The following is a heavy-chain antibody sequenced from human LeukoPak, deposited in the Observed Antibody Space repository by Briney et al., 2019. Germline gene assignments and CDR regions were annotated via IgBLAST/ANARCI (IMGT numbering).Heavy chain of an antibody. Sequence: ASETLSLTCTVSGGSISSYYWSWIRQPPGKGLEWIGYIYYSGSTNYNPSLKSRVTISVDTSKNQFPLKLSSVTAADTAVYYCARHGPGSSWYFFDYWGQGTLVTVSS. D-gene: IGHD6-13*01. CDR1: GGSISSYY. CDR3: ARHGPGSSWYFFDY. J-gene: IGHJ4*02. V-gene: IGHV4-59*08. CDR2: IYYSGST.